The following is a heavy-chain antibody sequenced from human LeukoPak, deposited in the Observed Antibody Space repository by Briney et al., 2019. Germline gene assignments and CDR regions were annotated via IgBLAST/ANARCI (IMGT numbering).Heavy chain of an antibody. CDR3: ARGGYDILTGSYCFDY. D-gene: IGHD3-9*01. V-gene: IGHV1-18*04. CDR2: ISAYNGNT. J-gene: IGHJ4*02. Sequence: GASVKVSCKASGYTFTSYGISWVRQAPGQGLEWMGWISAYNGNTNHAQKLQGRVTMTTDTSTSTAYMELRSLRSDDTAVYYCARGGYDILTGSYCFDYWGQGTLVTVSS. CDR1: GYTFTSYG.